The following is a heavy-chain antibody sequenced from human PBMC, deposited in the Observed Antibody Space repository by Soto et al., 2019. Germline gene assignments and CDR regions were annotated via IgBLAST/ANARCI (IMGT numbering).Heavy chain of an antibody. V-gene: IGHV1-46*01. CDR1: GYTFTSYY. D-gene: IGHD2-2*01. Sequence: QVQLVQSGAEVKKPGASVKVSCKASGYTFTSYYMHWVRQAPGQGLEWMGIINPSGGSTSYAQKFQGRVTMTRDTSTSTVYMELSSLRSEDTAVYYCANAGYCSSTSCIDWRVDYWGQGTLVTVSS. CDR2: INPSGGST. CDR3: ANAGYCSSTSCIDWRVDY. J-gene: IGHJ4*02.